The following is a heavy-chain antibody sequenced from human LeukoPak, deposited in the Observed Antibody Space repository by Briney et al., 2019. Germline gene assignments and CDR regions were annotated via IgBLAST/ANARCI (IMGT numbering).Heavy chain of an antibody. CDR3: ARARDFWSGYDY. CDR1: GFTFSNYA. V-gene: IGHV3-30*03. D-gene: IGHD3-3*01. CDR2: ISYDGSNK. Sequence: GGSLRLSCAASGFTFSNYAMHWVRQAPGKGLDWVAVISYDGSNKYYADSVKGRFTISRDNSKNTLYLQMNNLRAEDTAVYYCARARDFWSGYDYWGQGTLVTVSS. J-gene: IGHJ4*02.